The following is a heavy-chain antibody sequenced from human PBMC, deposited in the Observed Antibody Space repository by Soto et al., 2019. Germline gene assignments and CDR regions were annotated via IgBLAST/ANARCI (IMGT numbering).Heavy chain of an antibody. CDR2: INWNGGST. J-gene: IGHJ6*02. CDR1: GFTFDDYG. V-gene: IGHV3-20*01. CDR3: ARVGYGDCYSDPWGPYYYYGMDV. D-gene: IGHD2-21*02. Sequence: GGSLRLSCAASGFTFDDYGMSWVRQAPGKGLEWVSGINWNGGSTGYADSVKGRFTISRDNAKNSLYLQMNSLRAEDTALYHCARVGYGDCYSDPWGPYYYYGMDVWGQGTTVTVSS.